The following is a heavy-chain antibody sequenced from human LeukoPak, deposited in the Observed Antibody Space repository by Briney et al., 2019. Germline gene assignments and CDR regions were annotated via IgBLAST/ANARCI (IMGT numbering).Heavy chain of an antibody. Sequence: GGSLRLSCAASGFTFSSYWMSWVRQAPGKGLEWVANIKQDGSEKYYVDSVKGRFTISRDNVKNSLYLQMNSLRAEDTAVYYCAELGITMIGGVWGKGTTVTISS. CDR1: GFTFSSYW. CDR2: IKQDGSEK. V-gene: IGHV3-7*01. D-gene: IGHD3-10*02. CDR3: AELGITMIGGV. J-gene: IGHJ6*04.